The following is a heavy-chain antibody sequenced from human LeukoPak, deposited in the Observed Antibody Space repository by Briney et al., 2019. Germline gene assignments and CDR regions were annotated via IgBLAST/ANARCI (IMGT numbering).Heavy chain of an antibody. CDR2: ISDSDGNT. J-gene: IGHJ4*02. Sequence: GGSLRLSCAASGFTFSSYALSWVRQAPGKGLEWVSAISDSDGNTYYADSVKGRFTISRDNSKNTLYLQMNSLRAEDTAVYYCARRDIVVVVSASDYWGQGTLVTVSS. CDR3: ARRDIVVVVSASDY. CDR1: GFTFSSYA. V-gene: IGHV3-23*01. D-gene: IGHD2-15*01.